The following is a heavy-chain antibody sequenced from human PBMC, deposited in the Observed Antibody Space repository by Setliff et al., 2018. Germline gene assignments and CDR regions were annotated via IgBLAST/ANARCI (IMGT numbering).Heavy chain of an antibody. CDR2: IYTDNGNA. Sequence: ASVKVSCKASGYTFSANAIRWVRQAPGQRLEWMGFIYTDNGNAKYSKNFQDRVAITRDTSASTAYMELSSLTSEDTAVYFCARGSRGFDYWGQGALVTV. CDR3: ARGSRGFDY. J-gene: IGHJ4*02. CDR1: GYTFSANA. V-gene: IGHV1-3*04.